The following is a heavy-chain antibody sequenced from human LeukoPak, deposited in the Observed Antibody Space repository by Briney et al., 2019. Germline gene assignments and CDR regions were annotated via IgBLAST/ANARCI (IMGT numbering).Heavy chain of an antibody. Sequence: GASVKVSCKASGYTFTSYDINWVRQATGQGLEWMGIINPSGGSTSYAQKFQGRVTMTRDTSTSTVYMELSSLRSEDTAVYYCARDRIAYSSSLEAFDIWGQGTMVTVSS. D-gene: IGHD6-13*01. J-gene: IGHJ3*02. V-gene: IGHV1-46*01. CDR2: INPSGGST. CDR1: GYTFTSYD. CDR3: ARDRIAYSSSLEAFDI.